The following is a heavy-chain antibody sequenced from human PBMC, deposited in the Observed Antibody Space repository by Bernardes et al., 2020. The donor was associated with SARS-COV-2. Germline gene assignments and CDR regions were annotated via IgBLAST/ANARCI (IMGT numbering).Heavy chain of an antibody. Sequence: GGSLRLSCAASGFTFSNYWMTWVRQAPGKGLEWVANIKQDGSEKVYVDSVKGRFTISRDNAENSLYLQMNSLRVEDTAVYYCARDNTFMNDFWGQGTLVTVSS. D-gene: IGHD5-18*01. CDR3: ARDNTFMNDF. V-gene: IGHV3-7*01. CDR1: GFTFSNYW. J-gene: IGHJ4*02. CDR2: IKQDGSEK.